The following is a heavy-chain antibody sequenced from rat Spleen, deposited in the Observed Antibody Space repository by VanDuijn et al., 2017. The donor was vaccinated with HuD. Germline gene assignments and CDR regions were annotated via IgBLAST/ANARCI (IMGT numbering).Heavy chain of an antibody. CDR2: INKDSSAI. Sequence: EVKLVESGGGLVQPGRSLKLSCAASGFNFNDHWMGWVRQAPGKGLEWIGEINKDSSAIKYTPSLKDKFTISRDNAQNTLYLQMSKLGSDDTATYYCVREEVGVRNWGQGVRVTVSS. D-gene: IGHD4-3*01. J-gene: IGHJ2*01. CDR1: GFNFNDHW. CDR3: VREEVGVRN. V-gene: IGHV4-2*01.